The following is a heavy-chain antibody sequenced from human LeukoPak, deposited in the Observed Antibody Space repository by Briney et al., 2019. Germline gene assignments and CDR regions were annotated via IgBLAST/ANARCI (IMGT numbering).Heavy chain of an antibody. J-gene: IGHJ5*02. Sequence: GGSLRLSCAASGFTFSSYSMNWVRQAPGKGLEWISYISSGSNTIYYADSVKGRFTISRDNAKNSLYLQMNSLRAEDTAVYYCARERAVALNWFDPWGQGTLVTVSS. V-gene: IGHV3-48*01. CDR3: ARERAVALNWFDP. CDR2: ISSGSNTI. D-gene: IGHD6-19*01. CDR1: GFTFSSYS.